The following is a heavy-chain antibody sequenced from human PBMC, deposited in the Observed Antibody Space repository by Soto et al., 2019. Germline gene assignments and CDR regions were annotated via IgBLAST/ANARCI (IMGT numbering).Heavy chain of an antibody. D-gene: IGHD2-21*01. CDR1: GFTVSSNY. Sequence: PGGSLRLSCAASGFTVSSNYMSWVRQVPGKGLEWVSIISASGRSTYHAASVKGRFTISRDNSKNTLYLQMNSLRAEDTAVYYCAKDLRRDGYRDFDYWGQGTLVTVSS. J-gene: IGHJ4*02. CDR2: ISASGRST. CDR3: AKDLRRDGYRDFDY. V-gene: IGHV3-23*01.